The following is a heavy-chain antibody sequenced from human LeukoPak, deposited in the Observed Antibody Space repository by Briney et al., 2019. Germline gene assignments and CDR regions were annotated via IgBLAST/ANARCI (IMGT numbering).Heavy chain of an antibody. CDR3: ATRRSGSHPYY. V-gene: IGHV4-39*01. D-gene: IGHD1-26*01. CDR2: IFYSGGT. CDR1: GASVSSSSYY. Sequence: SETLSLTCTVSGASVSSSSYYWEWIRQPPGKGLEWVGSIFYSGGTSYNPSLKSRVTMSVGTSKNQFSLRLSSVTATDTAVYYCATRRSGSHPYYWGQGTLVTVSS. J-gene: IGHJ4*02.